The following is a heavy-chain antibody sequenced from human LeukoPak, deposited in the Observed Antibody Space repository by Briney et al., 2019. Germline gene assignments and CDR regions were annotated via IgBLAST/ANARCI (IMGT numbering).Heavy chain of an antibody. J-gene: IGHJ4*02. Sequence: PGGSLRLSCAASGSTVSSSYMSWVRQAPGKGLEWVSTMYSGGSTYYGDSVKGRFTISRDSSKSTLYLQMSTLRVEDSAVYFCARDTTMVDWGQGTLVTVSS. V-gene: IGHV3-53*01. CDR1: GSTVSSSY. CDR2: MYSGGST. D-gene: IGHD3-10*01. CDR3: ARDTTMVD.